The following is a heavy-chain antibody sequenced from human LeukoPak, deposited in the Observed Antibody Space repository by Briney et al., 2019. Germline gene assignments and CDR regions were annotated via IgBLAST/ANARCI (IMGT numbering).Heavy chain of an antibody. V-gene: IGHV4-59*12. CDR1: GGSISSYY. Sequence: SETLSLTCTVPGGSISSYYWSWIRQPPGKGLEWIGYIYYSGSTNYNPSLKSRVTISVDTSKNQFSLKLSSVTAADTAVYYCASFNYYDSSGYYWGQGTLVTVSS. D-gene: IGHD3-22*01. J-gene: IGHJ4*02. CDR2: IYYSGST. CDR3: ASFNYYDSSGYY.